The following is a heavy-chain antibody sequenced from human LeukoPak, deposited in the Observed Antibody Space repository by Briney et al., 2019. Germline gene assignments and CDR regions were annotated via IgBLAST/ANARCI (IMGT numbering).Heavy chain of an antibody. V-gene: IGHV1-2*02. Sequence: ASVKVSCKASGYTFTGYYMHWVRQAPGQGLEWMGWINPNSGGTNYAQKFQGRVTITRDTSISTAYMELSRLRSDDTAVYYCARDFYGDYGFDYWGQGTLVTVSS. CDR2: INPNSGGT. J-gene: IGHJ4*02. CDR3: ARDFYGDYGFDY. D-gene: IGHD4-17*01. CDR1: GYTFTGYY.